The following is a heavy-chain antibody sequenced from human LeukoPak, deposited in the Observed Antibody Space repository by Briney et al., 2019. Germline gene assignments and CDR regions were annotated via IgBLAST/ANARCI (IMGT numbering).Heavy chain of an antibody. CDR2: IIPIFGTA. Sequence: SVKVSCKASGGTFSSYAISWVRQAPGQGLEWMGGIIPIFGTANYAQKFQGRVTITTDKSTSTAYMELSSLRSEDTAVYYCAREDTYSSGWYGWFDPWGQGTLVTVSS. D-gene: IGHD6-19*01. CDR1: GGTFSSYA. J-gene: IGHJ5*02. CDR3: AREDTYSSGWYGWFDP. V-gene: IGHV1-69*05.